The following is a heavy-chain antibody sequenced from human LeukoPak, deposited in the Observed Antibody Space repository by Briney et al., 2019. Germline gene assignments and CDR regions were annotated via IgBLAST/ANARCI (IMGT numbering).Heavy chain of an antibody. CDR1: GGSISSYY. V-gene: IGHV4-59*01. CDR3: AGDSSGYYNHFDY. D-gene: IGHD3-22*01. Sequence: SETLSLTCTVSGGSISSYYWSWLRQPPGKGLEWIGYIYYSGSTNYNPSLKSRVTISVDTSKNQFSLELTSVTAADTAVYYCAGDSSGYYNHFDYWGQGTLVTVSS. J-gene: IGHJ4*02. CDR2: IYYSGST.